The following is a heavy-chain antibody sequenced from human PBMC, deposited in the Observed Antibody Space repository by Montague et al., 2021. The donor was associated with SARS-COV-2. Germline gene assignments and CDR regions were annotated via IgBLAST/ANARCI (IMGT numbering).Heavy chain of an antibody. J-gene: IGHJ5*01. D-gene: IGHD3-10*01. CDR2: IYSEGRST. Sequence: SLRLSCAASGFAFSSYVMSWVRQAPGKGLEWVSVIYSEGRSTFYADSVKGRFTTSRENSKNTLYLQMNSLRGEDTALYYCASHVKRTEGGLLNLFDSWGQGTLVTVSS. V-gene: IGHV3-23*03. CDR1: GFAFSSYV. CDR3: ASHVKRTEGGLLNLFDS.